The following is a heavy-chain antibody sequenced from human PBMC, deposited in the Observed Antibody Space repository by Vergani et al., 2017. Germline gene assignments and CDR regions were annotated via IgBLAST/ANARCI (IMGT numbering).Heavy chain of an antibody. D-gene: IGHD1-1*01. CDR1: EYSFGNYW. CDR2: IYPADSDT. V-gene: IGHV5-51*01. CDR3: ARHTTYTDS. J-gene: IGHJ4*02. Sequence: EVELVQSGPEMRKPGESLKISCKGSEYSFGNYWIGWVRQMPGKGLEWMGMIYPADSDTSYSPSFPGQVTISADKSISTAFLQWDSLKASDTALYYCARHTTYTDSWGQGTLVTVSS.